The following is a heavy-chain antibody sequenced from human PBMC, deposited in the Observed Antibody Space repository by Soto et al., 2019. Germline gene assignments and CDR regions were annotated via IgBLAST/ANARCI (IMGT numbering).Heavy chain of an antibody. V-gene: IGHV1-18*01. Sequence: ASVKVSCKTSGYTFRSYGVNWVRQAPGQGLEWMGWISTYNYNTNYAQQFQDRVTMTTETSTSTAYMELRSLKSDDTSVYYCARGGSSGGWYSVYWGQGTLVTVS. J-gene: IGHJ4*02. D-gene: IGHD6-19*01. CDR3: ARGGSSGGWYSVY. CDR1: GYTFRSYG. CDR2: ISTYNYNT.